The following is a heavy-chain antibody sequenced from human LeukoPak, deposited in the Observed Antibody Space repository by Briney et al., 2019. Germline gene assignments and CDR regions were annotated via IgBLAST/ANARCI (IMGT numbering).Heavy chain of an antibody. CDR1: GGSVTSYY. Sequence: SETLSLTCTVSGGSVTSYYCNWVRQPPVRGLEWIGYIYYSGGTNYNPSLESRVTISLDMAKNQFSLKLRSVTAEDTAVYYCATTGATSPSSASWFNIEYWGQGTLVPVSS. CDR2: IYYSGGT. D-gene: IGHD6-13*01. V-gene: IGHV4-59*08. J-gene: IGHJ4*02. CDR3: ATTGATSPSSASWFNIEY.